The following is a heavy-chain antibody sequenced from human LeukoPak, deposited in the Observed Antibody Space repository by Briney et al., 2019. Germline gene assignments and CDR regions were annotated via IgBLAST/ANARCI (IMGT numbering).Heavy chain of an antibody. CDR2: IIPILGIA. D-gene: IGHD3-22*01. J-gene: IGHJ4*02. CDR1: GGTFSSYA. V-gene: IGHV1-69*04. Sequence: GSSVKVSCRASGGTFSSYAISWVRQAPGQGLEWMGRIIPILGIANYAQKFQGRVTITADKSTSTAYMELSSLRSEDTAVYYCARVYYDSSGYMRHPFDYWGQGTLVTVSS. CDR3: ARVYYDSSGYMRHPFDY.